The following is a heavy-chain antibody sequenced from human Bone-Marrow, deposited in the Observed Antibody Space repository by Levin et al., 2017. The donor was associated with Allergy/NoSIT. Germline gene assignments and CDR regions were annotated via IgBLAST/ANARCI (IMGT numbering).Heavy chain of an antibody. CDR2: IKQDGSEK. D-gene: IGHD3-22*01. V-gene: IGHV3-7*01. CDR3: ARAPHNYGTSGYYSFDY. J-gene: IGHJ4*02. Sequence: GGSLRLSCAASGFTFSSYWMNWVRQAPGKGLEWVANIKQDGSEKYYVDSVRGRFTISRDNAKSSLYLQMNSLRAEDTAVYYCARAPHNYGTSGYYSFDYWGQGTLVTVSS. CDR1: GFTFSSYW.